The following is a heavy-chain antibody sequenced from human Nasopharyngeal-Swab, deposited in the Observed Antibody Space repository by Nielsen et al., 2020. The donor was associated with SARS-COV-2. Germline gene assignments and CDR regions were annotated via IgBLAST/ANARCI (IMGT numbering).Heavy chain of an antibody. CDR2: LYSGGST. Sequence: GGSLRLSCAASGVTVSSNYMTWVRQAPGKGLEWVSVLYSGGSTYYADSVKGRFTISRHNSKNTLYLQVNSLRAEDTAVYYCARVRYESSGYFYGMDVWGQGTTVTVSS. J-gene: IGHJ6*02. V-gene: IGHV3-53*04. CDR3: ARVRYESSGYFYGMDV. CDR1: GVTVSSNY. D-gene: IGHD3-22*01.